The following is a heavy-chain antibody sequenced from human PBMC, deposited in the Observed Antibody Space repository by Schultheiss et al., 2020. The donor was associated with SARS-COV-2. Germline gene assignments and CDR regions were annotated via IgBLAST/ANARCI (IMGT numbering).Heavy chain of an antibody. V-gene: IGHV3-48*02. CDR2: ISSSSSTI. D-gene: IGHD6-13*01. CDR3: ARGSGSWYYFDY. J-gene: IGHJ4*02. CDR1: GFTVSSNY. Sequence: GGSLRLSCAASGFTVSSNYMSWVRQAPGKGLEWVSSISSSSSTIYYADSVKGRFTISRDNAKNSLYLQMNSLRDEDTAVYYCARGSGSWYYFDYWGQGTLVTVSS.